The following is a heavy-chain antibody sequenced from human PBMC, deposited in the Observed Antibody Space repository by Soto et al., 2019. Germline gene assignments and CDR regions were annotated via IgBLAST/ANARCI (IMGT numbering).Heavy chain of an antibody. J-gene: IGHJ6*02. CDR1: EYSFSKYW. CDR3: ARLTGFPLYHSMDV. V-gene: IGHV5-51*01. CDR2: IYPGDSDT. D-gene: IGHD3-9*01. Sequence: GESLKISSEVFEYSFSKYWIGWVRQMPGKGLEWMGSIYPGDSDTKYSPSLQGQVTISADKSTNIAYLQWSRLQASDTAMYYCARLTGFPLYHSMDVWGQGTMVTVSS.